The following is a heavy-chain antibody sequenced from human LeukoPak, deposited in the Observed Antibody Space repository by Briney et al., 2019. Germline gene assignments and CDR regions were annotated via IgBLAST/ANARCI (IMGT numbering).Heavy chain of an antibody. J-gene: IGHJ3*02. CDR2: IQYDGSNE. CDR1: RFTFSSYG. D-gene: IGHD3-10*01. V-gene: IGHV3-30*02. CDR3: ARGGSYLSAFDI. Sequence: GGSLRLSCAASRFTFSSYGMHWVRQAPGKGLEWVAYIQYDGSNEQYADSVKGRFTISRDNSKNTLYLQMNSLRAEDTAVYYCARGGSYLSAFDIWGQGTMVTVSS.